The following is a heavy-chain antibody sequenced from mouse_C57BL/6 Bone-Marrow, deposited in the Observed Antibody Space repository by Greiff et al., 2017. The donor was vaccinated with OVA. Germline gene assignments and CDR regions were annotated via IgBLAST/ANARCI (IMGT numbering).Heavy chain of an antibody. CDR1: GFNIKDDY. V-gene: IGHV14-4*01. CDR3: TNYGMDY. J-gene: IGHJ4*01. Sequence: EVKLMESGAELVRPGASVKLSCTASGFNIKDDYMHWVKQRPEQGLEWIGWIDPENGDTEYASKFQGKATITADTSSNTAYLQLSSLTSEDTAVYYCTNYGMDYWGQGTSVTVSS. CDR2: IDPENGDT.